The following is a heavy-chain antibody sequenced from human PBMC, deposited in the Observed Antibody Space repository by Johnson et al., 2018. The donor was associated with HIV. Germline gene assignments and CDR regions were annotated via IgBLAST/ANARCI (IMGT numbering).Heavy chain of an antibody. CDR1: GFTFNNAW. Sequence: VQLVESGGGLVKPGGSLRLSCAASGFTFNNAWMSWVRQAPGKGLEWLGRIRSNTDGGTTDYAEPVKGRFTISRDDLKNTLYLQMNSLKSEDTAVYYCTALWAAAGDAFDIWGQGTMVTVSS. CDR3: TALWAAAGDAFDI. D-gene: IGHD6-13*01. CDR2: IRSNTDGGTT. J-gene: IGHJ3*02. V-gene: IGHV3-15*01.